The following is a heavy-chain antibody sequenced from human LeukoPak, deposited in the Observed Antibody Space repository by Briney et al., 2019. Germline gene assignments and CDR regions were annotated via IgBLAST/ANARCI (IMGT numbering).Heavy chain of an antibody. CDR1: AVTFSSSA. V-gene: IGHV3-30-3*01. CDR3: ARKLVD. J-gene: IGHJ4*02. CDR2: ISQDGNNK. Sequence: GGSLRLSCAVSAVTFSSSAMHWVRQAPGKGLEWVAGISQDGNNKYYADSVRGRFTISRDNSKSTLCLQMSSLRTEDTAVYYCARKLVDWGQGTLVTVSS.